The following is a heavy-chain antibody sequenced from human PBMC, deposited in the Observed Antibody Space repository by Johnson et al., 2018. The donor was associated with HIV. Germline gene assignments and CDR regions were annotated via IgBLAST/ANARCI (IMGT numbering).Heavy chain of an antibody. J-gene: IGHJ3*02. CDR2: ISNNGGST. D-gene: IGHD2-2*01. Sequence: VQLVESGGGLVQPGGSLRLSCVGSGFTFSSHAIHWVRQAPGRGLESVSSISNNGGSTDYANSVKGRFTISRDNAKNSLYMQMNSLRSEDTAVYYCARGGFVVVPAATAGAFDIWCQGTMVTVSS. CDR1: GFTFSSHA. V-gene: IGHV3-64*01. CDR3: ARGGFVVVPAATAGAFDI.